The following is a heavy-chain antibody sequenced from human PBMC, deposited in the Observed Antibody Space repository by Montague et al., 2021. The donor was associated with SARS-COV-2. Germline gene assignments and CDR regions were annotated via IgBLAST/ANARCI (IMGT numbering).Heavy chain of an antibody. Sequence: SLRLSCAASGFTFSSYSMNWVRQAPGKGLEWVSSISTISSYIYYSDSVKGLFTISRDNAKNSLYLQMNSLRAEDTAVYYCARGDYWGSLDYWGQGTLVTVSS. CDR3: ARGDYWGSLDY. D-gene: IGHD7-27*01. CDR1: GFTFSSYS. J-gene: IGHJ4*02. V-gene: IGHV3-21*01. CDR2: ISTISSYI.